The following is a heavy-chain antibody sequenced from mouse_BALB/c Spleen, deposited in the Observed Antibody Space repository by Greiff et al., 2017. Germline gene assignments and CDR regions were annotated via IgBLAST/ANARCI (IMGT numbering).Heavy chain of an antibody. CDR3: TRAYDGYYSYAMDY. V-gene: IGHV6-6*02. CDR1: GFTFSNYW. J-gene: IGHJ4*01. D-gene: IGHD2-3*01. Sequence: EVKLMESGGGLVQPGGSMKLSCVASGFTFSNYWMNWVRQSPEKGLEWVAEIRLKSNNYATHYAESVKGRFTISRDDSKSSVYLQMNNLRAEDTGIYYCTRAYDGYYSYAMDYWGQGTSVTVSS. CDR2: IRLKSNNYAT.